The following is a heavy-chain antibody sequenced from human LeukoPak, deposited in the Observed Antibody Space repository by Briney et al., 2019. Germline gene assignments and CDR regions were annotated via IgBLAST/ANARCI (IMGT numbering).Heavy chain of an antibody. CDR3: ARDRGQQWDFDY. J-gene: IGHJ4*02. CDR1: GGSISRYY. Sequence: SETLSLTCTVSGGSISRYYWSWIRQPPGEGLEWIGYIYYSGRTNYNPSLKSRVTISVDTSKNQFSLKLSSVTAADTAVYYCARDRGQQWDFDYWGQGTLVTVSS. D-gene: IGHD6-19*01. CDR2: IYYSGRT. V-gene: IGHV4-59*01.